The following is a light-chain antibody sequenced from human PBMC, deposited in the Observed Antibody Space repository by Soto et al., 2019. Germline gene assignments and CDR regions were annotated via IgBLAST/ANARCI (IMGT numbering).Light chain of an antibody. CDR2: GAS. V-gene: IGKV3-20*01. J-gene: IGKJ1*01. Sequence: EIVLTQSPGTLSLSPGERATLSCRASQSVSNNYLAWYQQKPGQAPRLLIYGASSRATGIPDRFSSSGSGTDFTLTISRLEPEDFAVYYCQQYGSSPLTFGQGTKVE. CDR1: QSVSNNY. CDR3: QQYGSSPLT.